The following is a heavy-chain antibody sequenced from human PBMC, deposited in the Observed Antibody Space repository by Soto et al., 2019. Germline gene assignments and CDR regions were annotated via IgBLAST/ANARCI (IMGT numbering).Heavy chain of an antibody. J-gene: IGHJ6*02. CDR3: ATSSGYEYRDYYYYGMDV. CDR2: IIPIFGTA. Sequence: SVKVSCKASGGTFSSYAISWVRQAPGQGLEWMGGIIPIFGTANYAQKFQGRVTITADESTSTAYMELSSLRSEDMAVYYCATSSGYEYRDYYYYGMDVWGQGTTVTSP. CDR1: GGTFSSYA. V-gene: IGHV1-69*13. D-gene: IGHD5-12*01.